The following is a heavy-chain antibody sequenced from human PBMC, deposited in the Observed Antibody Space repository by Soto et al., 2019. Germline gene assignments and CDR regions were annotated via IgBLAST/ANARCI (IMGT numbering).Heavy chain of an antibody. CDR3: ARAGARIAAVCCFDP. Sequence: PSETLSLTCTVSGGSISSYYWSWIRQPPGKGLEWIGYTYYSGSTNYNPSLKSRVTISVDTSKNQFSLKLSSVTAEVTAVYYCARAGARIAAVCCFDPWGQGTLVTVSS. J-gene: IGHJ5*02. D-gene: IGHD6-6*01. CDR1: GGSISSYY. V-gene: IGHV4-59*01. CDR2: TYYSGST.